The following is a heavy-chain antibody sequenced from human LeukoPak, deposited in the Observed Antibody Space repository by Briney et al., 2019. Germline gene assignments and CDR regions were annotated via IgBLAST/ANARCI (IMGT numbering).Heavy chain of an antibody. D-gene: IGHD4-17*01. V-gene: IGHV4-39*01. J-gene: IGHJ4*02. Sequence: SETLSLTCTVSGGTISTSSIYWVRLGPSPGKGLEWIRSIDYSGSTYYNPSLKSRVTISVDTSKNQFSLKLSPVTAADTAVYYCARVPTVTFFDYWGQGILVTVSS. CDR1: GGTISTSSIY. CDR2: IDYSGST. CDR3: ARVPTVTFFDY.